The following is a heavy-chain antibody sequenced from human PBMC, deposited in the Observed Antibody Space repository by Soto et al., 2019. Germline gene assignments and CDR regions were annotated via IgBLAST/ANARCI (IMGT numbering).Heavy chain of an antibody. CDR3: ARDRDYDLDY. CDR1: GFTFSSYA. D-gene: IGHD3-3*01. Sequence: GGSLRLSCAASGFTFSSYAMHWVRQAPGKGLEWVAVISHDGSNKYDADSVKGRFTISRDNSKNTLYLQMNSLRVEDTAVYYCARDRDYDLDYWGQGTLVTVSS. V-gene: IGHV3-30*04. J-gene: IGHJ4*02. CDR2: ISHDGSNK.